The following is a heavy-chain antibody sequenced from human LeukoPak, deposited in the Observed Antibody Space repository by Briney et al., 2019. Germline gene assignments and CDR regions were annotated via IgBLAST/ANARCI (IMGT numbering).Heavy chain of an antibody. D-gene: IGHD6-13*01. CDR3: ARLAGSWYYFDY. CDR2: INPNSGGT. CDR1: GYTFTGYY. Sequence: ASVKVSCKASGYTFTGYYMHWVRQAPGQGLEWMGWINPNSGGTNYAQKFQGRVTMTRDTSISTAYMELSRLRSDDTAVYYCARLAGSWYYFDYWGQGTLVTVSS. J-gene: IGHJ4*02. V-gene: IGHV1-2*02.